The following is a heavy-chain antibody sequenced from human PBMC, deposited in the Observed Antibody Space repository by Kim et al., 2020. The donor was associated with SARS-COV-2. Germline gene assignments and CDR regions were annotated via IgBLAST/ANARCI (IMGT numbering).Heavy chain of an antibody. CDR3: ARVMNGPTGASYYYYYGMDV. V-gene: IGHV3-7*01. J-gene: IGHJ6*02. D-gene: IGHD1-1*01. Sequence: GGSLRLSCAASGFTFSDYWMTWVRQTPGKGLEWVANIKPDGSERHYGDSLKGRFTISRDNAKNSLYLQVSSLRAADTALYYCARVMNGPTGASYYYYYGMDVWGQGTTVTVSS. CDR1: GFTFSDYW. CDR2: IKPDGSER.